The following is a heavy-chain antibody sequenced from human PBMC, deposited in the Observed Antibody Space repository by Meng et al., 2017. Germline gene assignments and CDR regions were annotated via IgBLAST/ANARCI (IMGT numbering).Heavy chain of an antibody. CDR2: IYYSGRT. CDR3: ARARDGYNQRPFGY. Sequence: GSLRLSCTVSGASISSYYWSWVRQPPGKGLEWIGSIYYSGRTYYYPSLNSRVTITVDTSKNQFSLKLNSVTAADTAVYYCARARDGYNQRPFGYWGQGTLVTVSS. D-gene: IGHD5-24*01. V-gene: IGHV4-59*01. J-gene: IGHJ4*01. CDR1: GASISSYY.